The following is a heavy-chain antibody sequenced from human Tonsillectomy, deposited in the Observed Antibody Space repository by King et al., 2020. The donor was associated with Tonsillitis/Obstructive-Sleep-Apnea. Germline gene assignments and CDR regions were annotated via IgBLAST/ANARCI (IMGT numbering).Heavy chain of an antibody. CDR3: GRVRLFGSTTAAGKGYYMDV. Sequence: VQLVESGGGLVKPGGSLRLSCAASGFTFSNYAMNWVRQAPGKGLEWVSFVSSTSSYIKYADSVKGRFTISRDNAKNSLYLQMNSLRAEDTAVYYCGRVRLFGSTTAAGKGYYMDVWGKGTTVTVSS. CDR2: VSSTSSYI. CDR1: GFTFSNYA. V-gene: IGHV3-21*01. D-gene: IGHD6-13*01. J-gene: IGHJ6*03.